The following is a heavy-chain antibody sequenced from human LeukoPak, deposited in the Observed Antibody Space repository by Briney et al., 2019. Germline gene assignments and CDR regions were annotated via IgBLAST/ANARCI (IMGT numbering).Heavy chain of an antibody. V-gene: IGHV3-7*01. Sequence: GGSLRLSCAASGFTFSSYWMSWVRQAPGKGLEGVANIKQDGSEKYYVDSVKGRFTISRDNAKNSLYLQMNSLRAEDTAVYYCARDEGLAANYYYYGMDVWGQGTTVTVSS. J-gene: IGHJ6*02. D-gene: IGHD6-25*01. CDR3: ARDEGLAANYYYYGMDV. CDR1: GFTFSSYW. CDR2: IKQDGSEK.